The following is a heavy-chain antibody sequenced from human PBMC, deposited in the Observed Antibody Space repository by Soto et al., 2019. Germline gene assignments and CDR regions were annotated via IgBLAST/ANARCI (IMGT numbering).Heavy chain of an antibody. D-gene: IGHD5-12*01. J-gene: IGHJ4*02. CDR3: ASRVTGYSDYATHC. CDR2: IVPIFGTA. CDR1: GGTFNSYG. V-gene: IGHV1-69*06. Sequence: ASVKVSCKAPGGTFNSYGLTWVRQAPGQGLEWMGRIVPIFGTANYAQKFQGRVTITADKSTSTAYMELSSLRSEDTAVYYCASRVTGYSDYATHCWRQGTLVTFCS.